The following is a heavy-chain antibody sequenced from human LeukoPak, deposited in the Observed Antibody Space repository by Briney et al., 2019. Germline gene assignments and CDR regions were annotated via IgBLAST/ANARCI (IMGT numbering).Heavy chain of an antibody. CDR2: ISAYNGNT. CDR3: ARVGHYYYMDV. J-gene: IGHJ6*03. D-gene: IGHD3-10*01. CDR1: GYTFTSFD. Sequence: ASVKVSCKASGYTFTSFDINWVRQATGQGLEWMGWISAYNGNTNYAQKLQGRVTMTTDTSTSTAYMELRSLRSDDTAVYYCARVGHYYYMDVWGKGTTVTVSS. V-gene: IGHV1-18*01.